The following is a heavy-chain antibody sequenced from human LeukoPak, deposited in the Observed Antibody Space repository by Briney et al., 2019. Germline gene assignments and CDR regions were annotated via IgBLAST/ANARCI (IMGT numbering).Heavy chain of an antibody. V-gene: IGHV3-23*01. Sequence: GGSLRLSCAASGFTFISYGMSWVRQAPGKGLEWVSAISGSGGSTYYAASVKGRFTISRDNSKNTLYLQMNSLRAEDTAVYYCAKAHPTYYYDSSEYYFDYWGQGILVTVSS. D-gene: IGHD3-22*01. J-gene: IGHJ4*02. CDR1: GFTFISYG. CDR2: ISGSGGST. CDR3: AKAHPTYYYDSSEYYFDY.